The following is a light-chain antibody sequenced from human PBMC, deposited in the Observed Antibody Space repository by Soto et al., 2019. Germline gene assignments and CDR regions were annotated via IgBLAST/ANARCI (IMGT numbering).Light chain of an antibody. J-gene: IGLJ3*02. Sequence: SSELTQPPSVSVAPGQTARITCGGNKIGSKSVHWYQQKPGQAPVLVVYDDSDRPSGIPEGFSGSNSENTATLTITRVEAGDEADYYCQVWDSSSDHWVFGGGTKVTVL. CDR1: KIGSKS. CDR2: DDS. V-gene: IGLV3-21*02. CDR3: QVWDSSSDHWV.